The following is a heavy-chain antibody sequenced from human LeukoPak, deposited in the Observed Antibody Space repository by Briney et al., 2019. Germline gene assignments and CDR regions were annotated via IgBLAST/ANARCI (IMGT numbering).Heavy chain of an antibody. J-gene: IGHJ6*02. CDR1: GYSISSGYY. Sequence: PSETLSLTCTVSGYSISSGYYWGWIRQPPGKGLEWIGSIYHSGSTYYNPSLKSRVTISVDTSKNQFSLKLSSVTAADTAVYYCAGTPTYCGGDCYIPTPLAGMDVWGQGTTVTVSS. V-gene: IGHV4-38-2*02. CDR2: IYHSGST. D-gene: IGHD2-21*02. CDR3: AGTPTYCGGDCYIPTPLAGMDV.